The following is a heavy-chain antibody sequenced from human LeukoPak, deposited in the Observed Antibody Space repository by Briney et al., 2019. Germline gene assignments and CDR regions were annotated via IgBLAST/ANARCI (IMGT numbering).Heavy chain of an antibody. CDR1: GFTFSDNY. V-gene: IGHV3-11*01. CDR2: ISSGGTTI. J-gene: IGHJ5*02. CDR3: ARGPPTWFDP. Sequence: GGSLRLSCAASGFTFSDNYMSWIRQAPGKGLEWVSYISSGGTTIYYADSVKGRFTISRDNAKKSLYLQMNSLTAEDTAVYYCARGPPTWFDPWGQGTLVTVSS.